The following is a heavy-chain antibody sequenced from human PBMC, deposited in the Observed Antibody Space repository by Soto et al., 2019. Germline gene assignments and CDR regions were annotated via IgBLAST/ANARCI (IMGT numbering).Heavy chain of an antibody. CDR1: GFTFSSYA. CDR3: VQHRDYYDTSGSADY. V-gene: IGHV3-23*01. CDR2: ISGNGGST. Sequence: PGGSLRLSCAASGFTFSSYAMSWVRQAPGKGLEWVSSISGNGGSTYYADSVKGRLTISRDNSKNTLYLQMNSPRADDTAIYYCVQHRDYYDTSGSADYWGQGTLVTVSS. J-gene: IGHJ4*02. D-gene: IGHD3-22*01.